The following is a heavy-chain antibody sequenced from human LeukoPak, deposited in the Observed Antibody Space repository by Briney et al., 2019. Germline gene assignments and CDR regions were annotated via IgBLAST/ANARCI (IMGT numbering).Heavy chain of an antibody. Sequence: ASVKVSCMTSGYTFTGYYLHWVRQAPGQGLEWMGWIRPNSGGTKNAQKFQGRVTMRRDTSISTAYMELNRLTSDDTAVYYCATYSNSTLQYYYGLDVWGEAGSVTVSS. CDR1: GYTFTGYY. CDR3: ATYSNSTLQYYYGLDV. J-gene: IGHJ6*04. CDR2: IRPNSGGT. D-gene: IGHD6-6*01. V-gene: IGHV1-2*02.